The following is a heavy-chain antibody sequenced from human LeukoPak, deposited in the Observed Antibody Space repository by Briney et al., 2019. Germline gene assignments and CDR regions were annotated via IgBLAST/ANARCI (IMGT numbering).Heavy chain of an antibody. CDR1: GGSLSSYR. V-gene: IGHV4-59*08. J-gene: IGHJ4*02. Sequence: KPSETLSLTCTVSGGSLSSYRWTWIRQSPGKGLEWIGNIQYGEGTNYNPSLKSRVTISIDKSKNEFYMKVTSVTAADTGVYYCARRGGSGSYYYWGQGILVTVSS. D-gene: IGHD3-10*01. CDR3: ARRGGSGSYYY. CDR2: IQYGEGT.